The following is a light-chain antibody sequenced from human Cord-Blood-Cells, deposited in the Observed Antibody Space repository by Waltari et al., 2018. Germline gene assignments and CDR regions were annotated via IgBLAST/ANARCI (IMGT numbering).Light chain of an antibody. V-gene: IGKV3-15*01. CDR2: GAS. Sequence: EIVMTQSPATLSVSPGERATLACRASQSVSSNLAWYQQKPGQAPRLLIYGASTRATGIPASCSGSGSGTEFTLTISSLQSEDFAVYYCQQYNNWLTFGGGTKVEIK. J-gene: IGKJ4*01. CDR3: QQYNNWLT. CDR1: QSVSSN.